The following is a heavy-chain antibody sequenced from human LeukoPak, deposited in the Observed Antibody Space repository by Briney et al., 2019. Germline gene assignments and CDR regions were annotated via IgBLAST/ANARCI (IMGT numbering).Heavy chain of an antibody. CDR3: VRLWDSSGFFGY. Sequence: GGSLRLSSVASGFTLCNYWMRWVRPGPGKGLERGDDIQQDGSEKHYVVCVEGRFTISRDNAENSLFLQLDSLRVGDTAVYYCVRLWDSSGFFGYWGQGALVTVSS. CDR2: IQQDGSEK. V-gene: IGHV3-7*01. CDR1: GFTLCNYW. D-gene: IGHD3-22*01. J-gene: IGHJ4*02.